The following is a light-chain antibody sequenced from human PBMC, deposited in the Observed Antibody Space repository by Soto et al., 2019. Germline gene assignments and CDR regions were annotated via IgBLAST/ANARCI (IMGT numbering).Light chain of an antibody. Sequence: EIVMTQSPATLSVSPGERATLSCRASQSVSSNLAWYQQKPGQAPRLLIYGASTRATGFPARFSGSGSGTDFTLTISRLEPEDFAVYYCQQYGRTFGQGTKVDIK. CDR2: GAS. V-gene: IGKV3-15*01. CDR3: QQYGRT. J-gene: IGKJ1*01. CDR1: QSVSSN.